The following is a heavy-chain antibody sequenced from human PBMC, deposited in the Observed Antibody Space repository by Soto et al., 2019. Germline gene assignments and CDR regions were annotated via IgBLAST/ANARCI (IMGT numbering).Heavy chain of an antibody. CDR1: DDYISTDY. J-gene: IGHJ4*02. CDR3: AKNWNWVGFDY. CDR2: IYYGGST. D-gene: IGHD1-7*01. Sequence: PSEPRSLTCTVSDDYISTDYWSWIRQSPGKGLEWIGFIYYGGSTNYNPSLKSRVTISVDTPKNQFSLKLSSVTAADTAVYYCAKNWNWVGFDYWGQGTLVTVSS. V-gene: IGHV4-59*08.